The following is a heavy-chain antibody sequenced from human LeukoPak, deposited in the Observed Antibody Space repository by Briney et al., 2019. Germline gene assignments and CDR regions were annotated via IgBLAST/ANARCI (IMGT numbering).Heavy chain of an antibody. CDR2: INHGGIT. V-gene: IGHV4-34*01. CDR3: ARRYLRSNGRSFDH. Sequence: PSETLSLTCGVSGDSLRGYYWRWIRQSPEVGLEWIGDINHGGITKYNPSLKSRVDISVDTSKNEFSLKVMSVTAAGTAMYFFARRYLRSNGRSFDHWGQGTLVTVSS. D-gene: IGHD3-16*01. J-gene: IGHJ4*02. CDR1: GDSLRGYY.